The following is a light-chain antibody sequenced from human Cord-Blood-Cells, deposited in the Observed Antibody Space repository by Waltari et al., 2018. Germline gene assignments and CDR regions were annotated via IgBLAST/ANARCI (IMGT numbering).Light chain of an antibody. CDR1: QRVSSN. CDR3: QQYNNWPLT. J-gene: IGKJ4*01. V-gene: IGKV3-15*01. CDR2: GAS. Sequence: EIVMTQSPATLSVSPGERATLSCRASQRVSSNLAWYQQKPGQAPRLLIYGASTRATGIPARFSGSGSGTEFTLTISSLQSEDFAVYYCQQYNNWPLTFGGGTKVESK.